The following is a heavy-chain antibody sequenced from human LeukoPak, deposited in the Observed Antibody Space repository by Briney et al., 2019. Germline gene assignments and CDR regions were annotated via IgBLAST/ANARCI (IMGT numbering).Heavy chain of an antibody. D-gene: IGHD2-2*01. Sequence: SETLSLTCTVSGGSISSYYWSWIRQPAGKGLEWIGRIYTSGSTNYNPSLKSRVTMSVDTSKNQFSLKLSSVTAADTAVYYCARLDCSSTSCDGRGFDYWGQGTLVTVSS. J-gene: IGHJ4*02. CDR2: IYTSGST. CDR1: GGSISSYY. CDR3: ARLDCSSTSCDGRGFDY. V-gene: IGHV4-4*07.